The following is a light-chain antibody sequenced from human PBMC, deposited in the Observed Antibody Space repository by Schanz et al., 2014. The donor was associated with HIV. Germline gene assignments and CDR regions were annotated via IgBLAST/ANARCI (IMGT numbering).Light chain of an antibody. CDR2: GAS. J-gene: IGKJ1*01. CDR1: QSISRNY. V-gene: IGKV3-20*01. CDR3: QQYGSSPWT. Sequence: DIVMTQSPATLSVSPGERATLSCRASQSISRNYLAWFQQKPGQAPRLLIFGASIRTTGIPDRFSGSGSGTDFTLTISRVEPEDYAVYYCQQYGSSPWTFGQGTRVDVK.